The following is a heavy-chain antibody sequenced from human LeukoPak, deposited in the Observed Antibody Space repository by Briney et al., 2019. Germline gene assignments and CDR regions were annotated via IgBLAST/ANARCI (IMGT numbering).Heavy chain of an antibody. CDR1: GYTFTSYG. CDR2: MNPNSGNT. V-gene: IGHV1-8*02. Sequence: ASVKVSCKASGYTFTSYGISWVRQAPGQGLEWMGWMNPNSGNTGYAQKFQGRFTLTRETFISTAYMELSSLRSDDTAVYYCVRALAPLDTFNYQYAMDVWGQGTMVTVSS. D-gene: IGHD5-24*01. J-gene: IGHJ6*02. CDR3: VRALAPLDTFNYQYAMDV.